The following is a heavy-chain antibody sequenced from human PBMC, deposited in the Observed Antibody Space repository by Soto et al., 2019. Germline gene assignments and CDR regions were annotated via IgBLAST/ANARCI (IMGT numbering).Heavy chain of an antibody. CDR2: INPYNDNT. CDR1: GYTFTTYA. J-gene: IGHJ6*02. Sequence: GASVKVSCKASGYTFTTYAINWVRQAPGQGLESMGWINPYNDNTFYAQNLQGRITMTTDRSTTTAYMELRSLRSDDTAAYYCARGDMDVWGQGTTVTVSS. CDR3: ARGDMDV. V-gene: IGHV1-18*04.